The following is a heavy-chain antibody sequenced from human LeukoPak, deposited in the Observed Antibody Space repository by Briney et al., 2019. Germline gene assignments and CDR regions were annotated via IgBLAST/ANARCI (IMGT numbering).Heavy chain of an antibody. CDR1: GYTFTGYY. CDR2: INPNSGGT. D-gene: IGHD4-17*01. J-gene: IGHJ4*02. CDR3: ARDLTVTTRYDC. Sequence: ASVKVSCKASGYTFTGYYMHWVRQAPGQGLEWMGRINPNSGGTNYAQKFQGRVTMTRDTSISTAYMELSRLRSDDTAVYYCARDLTVTTRYDCWGQGTLVTVSS. V-gene: IGHV1-2*06.